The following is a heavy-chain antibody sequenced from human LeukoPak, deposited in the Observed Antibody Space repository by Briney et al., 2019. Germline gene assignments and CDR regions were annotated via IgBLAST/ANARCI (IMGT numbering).Heavy chain of an antibody. CDR3: ARVYYGSGSYYTYYFDY. J-gene: IGHJ4*02. D-gene: IGHD3-10*01. CDR1: GFTFSSYS. CDR2: ISSSGSTI. Sequence: GGSLRRSCAASGFTFSSYSMNWVRQAPGKGLEWVSYISSSGSTIYYADSVKGRFTISRDNAKNSLYLQMNSLRAEDTAVYYCARVYYGSGSYYTYYFDYWGQGTLVTVSS. V-gene: IGHV3-48*04.